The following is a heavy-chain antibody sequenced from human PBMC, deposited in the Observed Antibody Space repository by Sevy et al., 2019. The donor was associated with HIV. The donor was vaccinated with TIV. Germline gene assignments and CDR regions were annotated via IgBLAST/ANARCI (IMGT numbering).Heavy chain of an antibody. CDR1: GYTFINYD. CDR3: ARLRSCGGACYIFDY. D-gene: IGHD2-21*02. V-gene: IGHV1-46*01. CDR2: ISPSSGLT. J-gene: IGHJ4*02. Sequence: ASVKVSCKASGYTFINYDMQWVRQAPGQGLEWMALISPSSGLTTYAQKFQDRVTLTRDTSTNTVYMELSGLTSEDTAVYYCARLRSCGGACYIFDYWGQGALVTVSS.